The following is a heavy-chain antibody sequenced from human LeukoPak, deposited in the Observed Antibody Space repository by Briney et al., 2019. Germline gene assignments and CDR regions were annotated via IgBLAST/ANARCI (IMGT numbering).Heavy chain of an antibody. CDR2: IYTSGST. Sequence: SETLSLTCTVSGGSISSYYWSWIRQPAGKGLEWIGRIYTSGSTNYNPSLKSRVTMSVDTSKNQFSLKLSSVTAADTAVYYCARDSYCSGGSCYSRGGFDYWGQGTLVTVSS. D-gene: IGHD2-15*01. V-gene: IGHV4-4*07. CDR3: ARDSYCSGGSCYSRGGFDY. J-gene: IGHJ4*02. CDR1: GGSISSYY.